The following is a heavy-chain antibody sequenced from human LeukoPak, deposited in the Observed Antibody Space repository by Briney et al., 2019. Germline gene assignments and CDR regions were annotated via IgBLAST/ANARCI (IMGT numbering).Heavy chain of an antibody. CDR1: GFTFSNAW. D-gene: IGHD3-16*02. CDR3: TTDIVSGSDAFDI. Sequence: GGSLRLSCAASGFTFSNAWMSWVRQAPGKGVEGGGRIKRKTDGGTTDYAAPVKGRFTISSDDSKNTLYLQMNSLKTEDTAVYYCTTDIVSGSDAFDIWGQGTMVTVSS. V-gene: IGHV3-15*01. CDR2: IKRKTDGGTT. J-gene: IGHJ3*02.